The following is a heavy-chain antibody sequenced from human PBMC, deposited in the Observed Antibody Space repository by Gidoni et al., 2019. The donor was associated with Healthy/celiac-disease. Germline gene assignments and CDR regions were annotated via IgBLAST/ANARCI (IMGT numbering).Heavy chain of an antibody. CDR1: GFTFRSCG. CDR3: ARDKDDSGSYYGLHAFDI. D-gene: IGHD1-26*01. J-gene: IGHJ3*02. Sequence: QVQLVESGGGVVQPGRSLRLSCAASGFTFRSCGMHWVRQAPGKGLEWVAVIWYDGSKKYDADSVKGRFTISRDNSKNTLYLQMNSLRAEDTAVYYCARDKDDSGSYYGLHAFDIWGQGTMVTVSS. V-gene: IGHV3-33*01. CDR2: IWYDGSKK.